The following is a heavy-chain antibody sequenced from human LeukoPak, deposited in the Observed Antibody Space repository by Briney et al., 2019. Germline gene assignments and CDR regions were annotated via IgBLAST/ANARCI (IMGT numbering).Heavy chain of an antibody. CDR2: IKVDGTEK. CDR3: ARGGSHSFDS. J-gene: IGHJ4*02. CDR1: AFTFRNNW. Sequence: SGGSLSPSFAAPAFTFRNNWMTGVGQAQGKGLEWVANIKVDGTEKHYVDSVMGRFTVSRDNAKNSLFLQMNNLRVEDTAVYYCARGGSHSFDSWGRGTLVTVSS. V-gene: IGHV3-7*01. D-gene: IGHD1-26*01.